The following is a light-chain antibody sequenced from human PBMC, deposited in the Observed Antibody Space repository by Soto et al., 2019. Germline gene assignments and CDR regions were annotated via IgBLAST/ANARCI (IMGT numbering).Light chain of an antibody. J-gene: IGKJ3*01. CDR1: QSISSY. CDR3: QQSYSTPFT. Sequence: DIPMTQSPSSLSASVGDRVTITCRASQSISSYLNWYQQKPGKAPKLLIYAASSLQSGVPSRFSGSGSGTDFTLTISSLQPEDFVTYSCQQSYSTPFTFGPGTKVDIK. CDR2: AAS. V-gene: IGKV1-39*01.